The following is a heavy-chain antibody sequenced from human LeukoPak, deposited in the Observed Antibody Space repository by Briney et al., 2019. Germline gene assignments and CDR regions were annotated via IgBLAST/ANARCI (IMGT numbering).Heavy chain of an antibody. Sequence: PSETLSLTCAVYGGSFSGYYWSWIRQPPGKGLEWIGEINYSGSTNYNPSLKSRVTISVDTSKNQFSLKLSSVTAADTAVYYCASEKGRDGYNYWGQGTLVTVSS. CDR1: GGSFSGYY. CDR2: INYSGST. J-gene: IGHJ4*02. D-gene: IGHD5-24*01. V-gene: IGHV4-34*01. CDR3: ASEKGRDGYNY.